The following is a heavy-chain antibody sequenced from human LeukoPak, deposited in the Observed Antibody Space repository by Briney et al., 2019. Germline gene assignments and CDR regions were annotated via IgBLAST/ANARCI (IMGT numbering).Heavy chain of an antibody. CDR2: IYHSGST. CDR1: GDSVSSYY. CDR3: AVLGNYALDY. V-gene: IGHV4-59*02. J-gene: IGHJ4*02. D-gene: IGHD3-16*01. Sequence: SETLSLTCTVSGDSVSSYYWSWLRQPPGKGLEWIDYIYHSGSTNYNPSLKSRVTTSVDTSRNQFSLNLSSVTAADKAVYYCAVLGNYALDYWGQGTLVTVPS.